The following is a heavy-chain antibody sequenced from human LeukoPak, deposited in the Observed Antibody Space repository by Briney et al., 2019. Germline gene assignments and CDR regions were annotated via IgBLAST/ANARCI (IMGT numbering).Heavy chain of an antibody. D-gene: IGHD3-10*01. CDR3: ARDITDGSGSYYRSTPFDY. V-gene: IGHV3-7*01. Sequence: GGSLRLSCAAAGLTFSSYWMSWVRQAPGKGLEGVANIKQDGSEKYYVDSVKGRFTISRDNAKNSLYLQMNSLRAEDTAVYYCARDITDGSGSYYRSTPFDYWGQGTLVTVSS. CDR2: IKQDGSEK. J-gene: IGHJ4*02. CDR1: GLTFSSYW.